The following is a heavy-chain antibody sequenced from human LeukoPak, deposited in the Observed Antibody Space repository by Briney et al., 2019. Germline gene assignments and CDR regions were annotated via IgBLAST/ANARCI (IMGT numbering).Heavy chain of an antibody. V-gene: IGHV4-34*01. J-gene: IGHJ3*02. Sequence: KPSETLSLTCAVYGGSFSGYYWSWIRQPPGKGLEWIGEINHSGSTNYNPSLKSRVTISVDTSKNQFSLKLSSVTAADTAVYYCARERQYYYDSNVDIWGQGTMVTVSS. D-gene: IGHD3-22*01. CDR3: ARERQYYYDSNVDI. CDR1: GGSFSGYY. CDR2: INHSGST.